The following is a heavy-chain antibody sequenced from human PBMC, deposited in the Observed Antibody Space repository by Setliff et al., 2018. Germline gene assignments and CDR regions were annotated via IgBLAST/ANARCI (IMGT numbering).Heavy chain of an antibody. CDR1: GYNLTGLS. Sequence: ASVKVSCKVSGYNLTGLSMHWVRQAPGKGLEWMGGFDPEDGETIYAQKFQGRVTMTEDTSTDTAYMELSSLRSEDTAVYYCATLAFTYYYDSSGYYPHDYWGQGTLVTVSS. CDR3: ATLAFTYYYDSSGYYPHDY. CDR2: FDPEDGET. D-gene: IGHD3-22*01. V-gene: IGHV1-24*01. J-gene: IGHJ4*02.